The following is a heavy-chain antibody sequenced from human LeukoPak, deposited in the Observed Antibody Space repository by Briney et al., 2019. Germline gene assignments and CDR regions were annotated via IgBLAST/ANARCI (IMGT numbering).Heavy chain of an antibody. CDR3: ARAERLVVPAMKLNYYYYMDV. J-gene: IGHJ6*03. D-gene: IGHD2-2*01. V-gene: IGHV1-8*03. Sequence: ASVKVSCKASGYTFTSYDINWVRQATGQGLEWMGWMNPNSGNTGYAQKFQGRVTITRNTSISTAYMELSSLRSEDTAVYYCARAERLVVPAMKLNYYYYMDVWGQGTMVTVSS. CDR1: GYTFTSYD. CDR2: MNPNSGNT.